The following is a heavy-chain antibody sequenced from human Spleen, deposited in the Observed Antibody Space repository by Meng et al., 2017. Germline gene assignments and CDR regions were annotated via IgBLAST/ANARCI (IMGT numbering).Heavy chain of an antibody. D-gene: IGHD7-27*01. J-gene: IGHJ4*02. CDR2: ISYDGSNK. Sequence: GGSLRLSCAASGFTFSSYAMHWVRQAPGKGLEWVAVISYDGSNKYYADSVKGRFTISRDNSKNTLYLQMNSLRAEDTAVYYCARDPAKPDELGYYFDYWGQGTLVTVSS. CDR3: ARDPAKPDELGYYFDY. V-gene: IGHV3-30*01. CDR1: GFTFSSYA.